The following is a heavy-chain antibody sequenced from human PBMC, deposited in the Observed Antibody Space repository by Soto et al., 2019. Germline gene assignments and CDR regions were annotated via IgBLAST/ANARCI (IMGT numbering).Heavy chain of an antibody. CDR1: GYSFTAYG. V-gene: IGHV1-18*01. CDR2: ISCYNGKT. CDR3: ARDAPAPELRLLERHNYGYTGIDV. D-gene: IGHD3-3*01. J-gene: IGHJ6*02. Sequence: QVQVVQSGDEVKETGASVRVSCKTSGYSFTAYGISWVRQAPGQGLEGMGWISCYNGKTKYAQKVQGRVLMTTATTRCAGYMGGRSLISEETAIYYCARDAPAPELRLLERHNYGYTGIDVGGQGTTVTVSS.